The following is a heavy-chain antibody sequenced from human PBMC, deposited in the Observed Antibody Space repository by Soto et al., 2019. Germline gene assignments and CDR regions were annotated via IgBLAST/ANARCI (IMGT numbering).Heavy chain of an antibody. J-gene: IGHJ4*02. V-gene: IGHV1-18*01. CDR3: ARDGAATNPLCY. CDR2: ISAYNGHT. Sequence: QVQLVQSGPEVKKPGASVKVSCKASGYTFTNYGFNWVRQAPGQGLEWMGWISAYNGHTKYSQIFQARVIMTTDTSTSTAYMELSSLTSDDTAVYYCARDGAATNPLCYWGQGTLVTASS. CDR1: GYTFTNYG. D-gene: IGHD3-10*01.